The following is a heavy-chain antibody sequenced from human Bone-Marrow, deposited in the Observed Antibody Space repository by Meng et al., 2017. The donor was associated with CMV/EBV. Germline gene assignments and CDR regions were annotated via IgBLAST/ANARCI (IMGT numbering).Heavy chain of an antibody. D-gene: IGHD6-19*01. V-gene: IGHV3-30*02. J-gene: IGHJ4*02. CDR1: GFTFSSYG. Sequence: GESLKISCAASGFTFSSYGMHWVRQAPGKGLEWVAFIRYDGSNKYYADSVKGRFTISRDNSKNTLYLQMNSLRAEDTAVYYCAKVASSGWYDYYFDYRGQGTLVTVSS. CDR2: IRYDGSNK. CDR3: AKVASSGWYDYYFDY.